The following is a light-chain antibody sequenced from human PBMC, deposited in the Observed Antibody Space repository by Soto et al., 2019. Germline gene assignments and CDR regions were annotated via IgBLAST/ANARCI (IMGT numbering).Light chain of an antibody. V-gene: IGKV3-20*01. J-gene: IGKJ1*01. Sequence: EFVLTQSPATLSLSPGERATLSCRASQSVSSYLAWYQQKPGQAPRLLIYGASSRATGIPDRFSGSGSGTDFTLTISRLEPEDFAVYYCQQYGSSPQTFGQGTKVDI. CDR2: GAS. CDR3: QQYGSSPQT. CDR1: QSVSSY.